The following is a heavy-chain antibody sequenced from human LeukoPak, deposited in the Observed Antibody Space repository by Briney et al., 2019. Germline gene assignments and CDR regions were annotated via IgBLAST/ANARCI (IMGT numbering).Heavy chain of an antibody. V-gene: IGHV6-1*01. CDR3: ARSQIAALASFDY. CDR2: TYYRSKWYN. D-gene: IGHD6-13*01. Sequence: SQTLSLTCAISGDSVSSNSAAWNWIRQSPSRGLEWLGRTYYRSKWYNEFALSVKSRISVNPDTSKNQFSLQLNSVTPDDTAVYYCARSQIAALASFDYWGQGTLVTVSS. J-gene: IGHJ4*02. CDR1: GDSVSSNSAA.